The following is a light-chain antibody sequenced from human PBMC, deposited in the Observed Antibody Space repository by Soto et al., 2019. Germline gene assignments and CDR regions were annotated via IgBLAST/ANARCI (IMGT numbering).Light chain of an antibody. CDR2: GAS. V-gene: IGKV3D-15*01. J-gene: IGKJ1*01. CDR1: QNILRT. CDR3: HHYNNWPPWT. Sequence: VMTQSPVTLSVSPGETATLSCKASQNILRTLAWYQQKPGQPPRLLIYGASTRVTGIPARFSGNGSGTEFTLTISRLQSEDFAVYYCHHYNNWPPWTFDQGTKVEV.